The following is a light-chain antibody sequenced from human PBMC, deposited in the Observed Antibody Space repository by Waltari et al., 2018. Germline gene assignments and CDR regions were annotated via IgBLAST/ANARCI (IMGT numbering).Light chain of an antibody. Sequence: CRPSQSVSSYLAWYQQKPGQAPRLLSYDASNRATGIPARFSGSGSGTDFTLTISSLEPEDFAVYYCQQRSNWPPITFGQGTRLEIK. CDR3: QQRSNWPPIT. J-gene: IGKJ5*01. CDR2: DAS. V-gene: IGKV3-11*01. CDR1: QSVSSY.